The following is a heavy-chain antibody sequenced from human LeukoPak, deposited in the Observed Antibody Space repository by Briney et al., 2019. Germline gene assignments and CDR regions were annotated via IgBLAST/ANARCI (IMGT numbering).Heavy chain of an antibody. Sequence: GGSLRLSCAASGFTVSTNYMSWVRQAPGKGLEWVASIKKDGSQIYYVDSVRGRFTISRDNAKNSLFLQMNSLRAEDTAVYYCARAAKWGQGTLVTVSS. CDR2: IKKDGSQI. CDR3: ARAAK. CDR1: GFTVSTNY. D-gene: IGHD4/OR15-4a*01. V-gene: IGHV3-7*01. J-gene: IGHJ4*02.